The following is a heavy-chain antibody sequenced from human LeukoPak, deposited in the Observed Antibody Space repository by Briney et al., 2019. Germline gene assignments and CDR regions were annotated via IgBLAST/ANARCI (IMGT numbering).Heavy chain of an antibody. V-gene: IGHV3-21*01. J-gene: IGHJ6*04. CDR1: GFTFSSYS. CDR3: ASSTSYYYGSGSFYGMDV. Sequence: GGSLRLSCAASGFTFSSYSMNWVRQAPGKGLEWVSSISSSSSYIYYADSVKGRFTISRDNAKNSLYLQMNSLRAEDTAAYYCASSTSYYYGSGSFYGMDVWGKGTTVTVSS. D-gene: IGHD3-10*01. CDR2: ISSSSSYI.